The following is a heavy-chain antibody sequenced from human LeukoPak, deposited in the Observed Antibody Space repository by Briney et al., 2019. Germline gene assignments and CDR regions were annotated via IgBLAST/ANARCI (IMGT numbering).Heavy chain of an antibody. Sequence: GGSLRLSCAASGFTFSSYAMSWVRQAPGKGLEWVSAISCSDGSTYYADSVKGRFTISRDNSKNTLYLQMNSLRAEDTAVYYCAKLVSPSPKYYYGSGLPDYWGQGTQVTVSS. CDR3: AKLVSPSPKYYYGSGLPDY. CDR2: ISCSDGST. D-gene: IGHD3-10*01. CDR1: GFTFSSYA. J-gene: IGHJ4*02. V-gene: IGHV3-23*01.